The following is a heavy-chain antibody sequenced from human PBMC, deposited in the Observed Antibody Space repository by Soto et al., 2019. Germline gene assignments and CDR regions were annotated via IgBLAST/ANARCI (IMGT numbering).Heavy chain of an antibody. J-gene: IGHJ6*02. V-gene: IGHV1-18*01. CDR2: INTYNGNT. CDR3: AMVDVYVTPSPQDV. Sequence: ASVKVSCKASGYSFNRYGIAWARQAPEQGLEWMGWINTYNGNTNYAQNLQGRVTLTTDTSTSTAYMELTSLRSNDTAIYYCAMVDVYVTPSPQDVWGQGTTVTVSS. CDR1: GYSFNRYG. D-gene: IGHD3-16*01.